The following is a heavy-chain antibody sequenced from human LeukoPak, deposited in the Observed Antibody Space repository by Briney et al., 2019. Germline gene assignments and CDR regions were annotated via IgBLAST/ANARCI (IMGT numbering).Heavy chain of an antibody. D-gene: IGHD2-15*01. CDR2: INNSGGNT. V-gene: IGHV3-23*01. Sequence: GGSLRLSCAAAGFTFTDYGMSWVRQAPGKGLEWVSTINNSGGNTHYADSVKGQFTISRDNSKNTLYLQMNSLRAEDTAVYYCAKRVGYCSGGSCLTPPHFDYWGQGTLVTVSS. J-gene: IGHJ4*02. CDR1: GFTFTDYG. CDR3: AKRVGYCSGGSCLTPPHFDY.